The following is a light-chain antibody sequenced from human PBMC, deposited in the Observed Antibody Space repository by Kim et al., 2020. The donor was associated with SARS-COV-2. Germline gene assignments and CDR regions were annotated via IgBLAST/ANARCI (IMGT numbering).Light chain of an antibody. Sequence: QAVVTQEPSLTVSPGGTVTLTCGSSTGAVTSGHYACWFQQKPGQAPRTLIYDTSNKHSWTPARFSGSLLGGKAALTLSGAQPEDEADYYCQAWDSSTVVFGGGSQLTVL. CDR2: DTS. CDR1: TGAVTSGHY. J-gene: IGLJ2*01. V-gene: IGLV7-46*01. CDR3: QAWDSSTVV.